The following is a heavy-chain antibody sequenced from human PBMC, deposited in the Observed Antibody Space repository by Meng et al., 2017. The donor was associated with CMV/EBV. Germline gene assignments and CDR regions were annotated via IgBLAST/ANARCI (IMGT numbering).Heavy chain of an antibody. V-gene: IGHV4-34*01. CDR1: GGSFSGHY. CDR2: INHSGST. D-gene: IGHD2-15*01. CDR3: ASSLTYPDY. Sequence: QVQLPQGGAGLLKPSETLSLTFAVYGGSFSGHYWSWIRQPPGKGLEWIGEINHSGSTNYNPSLKSRATISVDTSKNQFSLKLSSVTAADTAVYYCASSLTYPDYWGQGTLVTVSS. J-gene: IGHJ4*02.